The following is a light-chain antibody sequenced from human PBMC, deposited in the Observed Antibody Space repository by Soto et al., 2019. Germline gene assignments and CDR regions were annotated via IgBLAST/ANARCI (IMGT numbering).Light chain of an antibody. CDR2: LAS. CDR3: QQYGRSPPT. J-gene: IGKJ1*01. Sequence: EIVLTQSPGTLSLSPGERATLSCRASQSVSSSYLAWYQQEPGQAPRLLIYLASSRATGIPDRFSGSGSGTDFTLTISRLEPEDLAVYYCQQYGRSPPTFGRGTKVDIK. CDR1: QSVSSSY. V-gene: IGKV3-20*01.